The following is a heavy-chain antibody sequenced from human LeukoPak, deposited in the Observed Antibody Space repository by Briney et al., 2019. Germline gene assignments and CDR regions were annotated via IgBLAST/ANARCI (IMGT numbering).Heavy chain of an antibody. CDR3: ARDDYVWGSYYDPRRGDY. CDR2: YNGNT. Sequence: YNGNTNYPQKLQGRVTMTTDTSTSTAYMELRSLRSDDTVVYYCARDDYVWGSYYDPRRGDYWGQGTLVTVSS. D-gene: IGHD3-16*01. V-gene: IGHV1-18*01. J-gene: IGHJ4*02.